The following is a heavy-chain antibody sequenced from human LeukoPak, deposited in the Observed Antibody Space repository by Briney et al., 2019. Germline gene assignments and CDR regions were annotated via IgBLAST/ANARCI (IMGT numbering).Heavy chain of an antibody. CDR2: INPNSGGT. V-gene: IGHV1-2*02. Sequence: ASVKVSCKASGYTFTGYYMHWVRQAPGQGLEWMGWINPNSGGTNYAQKFQGRVTMTTDTSTSTAYMELRSLRSDDTAVYYCARVTQTDYDFDYWGQGTLVTVSS. J-gene: IGHJ4*02. D-gene: IGHD4-17*01. CDR3: ARVTQTDYDFDY. CDR1: GYTFTGYY.